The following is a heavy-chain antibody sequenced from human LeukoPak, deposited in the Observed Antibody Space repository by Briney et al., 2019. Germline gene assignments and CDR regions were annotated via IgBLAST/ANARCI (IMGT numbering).Heavy chain of an antibody. CDR1: GFTVSSNY. D-gene: IGHD3-16*02. Sequence: GGSLRLSCAASGFTVSSNYMSWVRQAPGKGLEWVSVIYSGGSTYYADSVKGRFTISRDNSKNTLYLQMNSLRAEDTAVYYCARGVYYDYVWGSYHPLCAFDIWGQGTMVTVSS. CDR3: ARGVYYDYVWGSYHPLCAFDI. V-gene: IGHV3-53*01. CDR2: IYSGGST. J-gene: IGHJ3*02.